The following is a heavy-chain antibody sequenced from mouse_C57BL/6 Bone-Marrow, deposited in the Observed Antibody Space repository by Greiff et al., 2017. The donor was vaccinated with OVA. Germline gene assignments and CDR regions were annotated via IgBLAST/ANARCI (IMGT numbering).Heavy chain of an antibody. V-gene: IGHV1-76*01. Sequence: VKLVESGAELVRPGASVTLSCKASGYTFTDYYITWVKQRPGQGLEWIARIYPGSGNTYYNEKFKGKATLTAEKSSSTAYMQLSSLPSEDSAVYFCARKDYWGQGTTLTVSS. CDR3: ARKDY. CDR1: GYTFTDYY. CDR2: IYPGSGNT. J-gene: IGHJ2*01.